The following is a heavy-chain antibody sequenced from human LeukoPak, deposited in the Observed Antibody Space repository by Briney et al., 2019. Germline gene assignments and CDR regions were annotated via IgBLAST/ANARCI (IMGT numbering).Heavy chain of an antibody. J-gene: IGHJ4*02. V-gene: IGHV7-4-1*02. Sequence: ASVKVSCKASGYTFTSYAMNWVRQAPGQGLEWMGWINANPGNPTYAQGFTGRFVFSLDTSVSTAYLQISSLKAEDTAVYYCARDTGSDYGDYVFLDYWGQGTLVTVSS. CDR3: ARDTGSDYGDYVFLDY. CDR2: INANPGNP. D-gene: IGHD4-17*01. CDR1: GYTFTSYA.